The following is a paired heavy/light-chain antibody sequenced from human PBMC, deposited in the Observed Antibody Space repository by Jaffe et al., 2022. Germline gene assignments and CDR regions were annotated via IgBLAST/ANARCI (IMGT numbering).Heavy chain of an antibody. V-gene: IGHV1-8*01. Sequence: QVQLVQSGAEVKKPGASVKVSCKASGYTFTSYDINWVRQTTGQGLEWMGWMNPNTGNTGYAERFQGRVTMTRNTSIRTAYMELSSLTFDDTAVYYCARGSIFGVVRPPYWGQGTQVTVSS. CDR3: ARGSIFGVVRPPY. CDR2: MNPNTGNT. D-gene: IGHD3-3*01. J-gene: IGHJ4*02. CDR1: GYTFTSYD.
Light chain of an antibody. CDR1: QSVLYSSNNLHY. CDR2: WAS. CDR3: QQYYNTPWT. Sequence: DIVMTQSPDSLAVSLGERATINCKSSQSVLYSSNNLHYITWYQQKSGQPPKVLLYWASTRESGVPDRFSGSGSVTNFTLTISSLQAEDVAVYYCQQYYNTPWTFGQGTKVEIK. J-gene: IGKJ1*01. V-gene: IGKV4-1*01.